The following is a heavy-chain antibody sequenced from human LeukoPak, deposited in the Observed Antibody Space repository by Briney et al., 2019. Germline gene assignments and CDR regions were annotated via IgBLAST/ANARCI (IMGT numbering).Heavy chain of an antibody. CDR2: ISSNGATT. D-gene: IGHD3-10*01. CDR3: ARGPGSRGIFDY. V-gene: IGHV3-64*04. CDR1: GFTFNRFY. Sequence: GGSLRLSCSASGFTFNRFYLHWVRQAPGKGLEFVSHISSNGATTYYADSVKGRFTISRDNSKNTLYLQMNGLRAEDTAVYYCARGPGSRGIFDYWGQGTLVTVSS. J-gene: IGHJ4*02.